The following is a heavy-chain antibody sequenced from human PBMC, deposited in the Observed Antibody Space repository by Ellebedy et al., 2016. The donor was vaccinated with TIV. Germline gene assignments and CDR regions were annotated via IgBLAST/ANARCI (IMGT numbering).Heavy chain of an antibody. V-gene: IGHV4-39*01. CDR1: GGSISSGGYY. Sequence: MPSETLSLTCTVSGGSISSGGYYWSWIRQPPGKGPEWSGEINDSGTTKYNPSLVSRVTISLDMPKNQFSLKLTSVPAADTAVYYCARHVPATATSFDYWGQGTLVTVSS. CDR3: ARHVPATATSFDY. CDR2: INDSGTT. D-gene: IGHD2-15*01. J-gene: IGHJ4*02.